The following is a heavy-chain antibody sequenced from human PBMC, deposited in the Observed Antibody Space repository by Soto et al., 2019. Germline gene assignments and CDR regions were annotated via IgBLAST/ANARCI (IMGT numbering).Heavy chain of an antibody. J-gene: IGHJ6*02. CDR1: GFTFSSYG. CDR3: AKMCRGSYYSTHV. V-gene: IGHV3-30*18. Sequence: PGGSVRLSCAASGFTFSSYGMHWVRQAPGKGLEWVAVISYDGSNKYYADSVKGRFTISRDNSKNTLYLQMNSLRAEDTAVYYCAKMCRGSYYSTHVSGQTTTVTVSS. D-gene: IGHD3-16*01. CDR2: ISYDGSNK.